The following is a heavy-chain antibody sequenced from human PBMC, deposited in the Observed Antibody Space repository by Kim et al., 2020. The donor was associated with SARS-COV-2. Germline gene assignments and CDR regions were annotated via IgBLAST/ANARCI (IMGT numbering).Heavy chain of an antibody. CDR2: INPNNGAT. Sequence: ASVKVSCKTSGYTFTTYAINWVRQAPGQGLEWMGWINPNNGATNYAQNLQGRVTMTTDTSTGTAYMEVRSLRSDDTAIYYCSRGSNSDYWGQGTLVSVSS. CDR3: SRGSNSDY. V-gene: IGHV1-18*01. D-gene: IGHD4-4*01. J-gene: IGHJ4*02. CDR1: GYTFTTYA.